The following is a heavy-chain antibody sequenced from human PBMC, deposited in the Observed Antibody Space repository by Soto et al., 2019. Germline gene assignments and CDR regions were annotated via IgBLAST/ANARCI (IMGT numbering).Heavy chain of an antibody. V-gene: IGHV1-2*02. CDR3: TREGGVIGTGGTGNDAFAT. CDR1: GYTLSDYF. J-gene: IGHJ3*02. D-gene: IGHD6-13*01. CDR2: INPNSGDT. Sequence: QVQLLQSGAEVRKPGASVRVSCEASGYTLSDYFMQWVRQAPGQGLEWMGWINPNSGDTHYAQKFQGRVPMTRDTSINTAYMELNRLTSEDTTVYFCTREGGVIGTGGTGNDAFATWGQGTKVTVSS.